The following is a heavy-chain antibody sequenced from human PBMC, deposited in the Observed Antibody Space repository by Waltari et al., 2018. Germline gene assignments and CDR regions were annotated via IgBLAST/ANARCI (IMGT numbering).Heavy chain of an antibody. V-gene: IGHV3-21*02. Sequence: EVQLVESGGGLVKPGGSLSLSCAASGFTFNTYTMNWVRQAPGKGLEWGSSISSTSSDIYYADSVKGRFTISRDNAKSSLYLQLNSLRAEDTAVYYCAGGYSSYYGMDVWGQGTTVTVSS. CDR2: ISSTSSDI. CDR1: GFTFNTYT. CDR3: AGGYSSYYGMDV. D-gene: IGHD6-13*01. J-gene: IGHJ6*02.